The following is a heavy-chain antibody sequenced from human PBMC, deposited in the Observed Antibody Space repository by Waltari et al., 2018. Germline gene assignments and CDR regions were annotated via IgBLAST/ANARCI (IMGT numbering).Heavy chain of an antibody. Sequence: EVQLVESGGGLVQPGGSLRLACAASGFTFSSIWMSWVCQAPGRGVGGVANIKQDGRWEYYVDSVKGRFTISRDNAKNSLYLQMNSLRAEDTAVYYCARESWDIVVVVAATDAFDIWGQGTMVTVSS. CDR2: IKQDGRWE. CDR1: GFTFSSIW. D-gene: IGHD2-15*01. CDR3: ARESWDIVVVVAATDAFDI. V-gene: IGHV3-7*01. J-gene: IGHJ3*02.